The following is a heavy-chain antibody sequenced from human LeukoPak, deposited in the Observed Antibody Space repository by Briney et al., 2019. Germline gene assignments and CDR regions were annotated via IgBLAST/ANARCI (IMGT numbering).Heavy chain of an antibody. CDR1: GGSISSGGYY. V-gene: IGHV4-31*03. J-gene: IGHJ6*02. CDR2: IYCSGST. Sequence: SQTLSLTCTVSGGSISSGGYYWSWIRQHPGKGLEWIGYIYCSGSTYYNPSLKSRVTISVDTSKNHFSLKLSSVTAADTAVYYCARTMLAHYGMDVWGQGTTVTVSS. D-gene: IGHD3-16*01. CDR3: ARTMLAHYGMDV.